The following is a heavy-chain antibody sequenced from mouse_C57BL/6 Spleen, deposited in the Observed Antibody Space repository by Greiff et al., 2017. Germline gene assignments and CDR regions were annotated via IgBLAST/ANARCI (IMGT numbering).Heavy chain of an antibody. CDR2: INPSSGYP. J-gene: IGHJ1*03. CDR3: ARAGDYDWYFDV. V-gene: IGHV1-7*01. D-gene: IGHD2-4*01. Sequence: VQLQQSGAELAKPGASVKLSCKASGYTFTSYWMHWVKQRPGQGLEWIGYINPSSGYPKYNQKFKDKATLTADKSSRTAYMQLGSLTYEDSAVYYCARAGDYDWYFDVWGTGTTVTVSS. CDR1: GYTFTSYW.